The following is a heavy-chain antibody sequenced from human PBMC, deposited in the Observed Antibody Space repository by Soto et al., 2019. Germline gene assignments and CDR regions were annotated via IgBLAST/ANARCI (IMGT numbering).Heavy chain of an antibody. J-gene: IGHJ3*02. Sequence: SETLSLTSTVSGGSISSYYWSWIRQPPGKGLEWIGYIYYSGSTNYNPSLKSRVTISVDTSKNQFSLKLSSVTAADTAVYYCARLYGLDAFDIWGQGTMVTVSS. D-gene: IGHD4-17*01. CDR1: GGSISSYY. V-gene: IGHV4-59*01. CDR2: IYYSGST. CDR3: ARLYGLDAFDI.